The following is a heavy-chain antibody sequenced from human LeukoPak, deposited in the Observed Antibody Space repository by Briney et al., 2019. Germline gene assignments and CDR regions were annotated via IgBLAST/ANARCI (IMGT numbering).Heavy chain of an antibody. CDR3: ARDERWLQLPSGY. J-gene: IGHJ4*02. CDR1: GFTFSDYA. Sequence: PGGSLRLSCAASGFTFSDYAMSWVRQAPGKGLEWVSGISGSGGSTYYADSVKGRFTISRDNSKNTLYLQMNSLRAEDTAVYYCARDERWLQLPSGYWGQGTLVTVSS. V-gene: IGHV3-23*01. CDR2: ISGSGGST. D-gene: IGHD5-24*01.